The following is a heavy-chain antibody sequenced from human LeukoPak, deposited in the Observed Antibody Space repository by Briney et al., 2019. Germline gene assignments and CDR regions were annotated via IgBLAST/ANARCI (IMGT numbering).Heavy chain of an antibody. Sequence: PGGSLRLSCAASGFTFSSYWMHWVRQAPGKGLEWVAFIRYDGSNKYYADSVKGRFTISRDNSKNTLYLQMNSLRAEDTAVYYCGKCIYRHSGSYGSDYWGQGTLVTVSS. J-gene: IGHJ4*02. CDR3: GKCIYRHSGSYGSDY. CDR2: IRYDGSNK. D-gene: IGHD1-26*01. CDR1: GFTFSSYW. V-gene: IGHV3-30*02.